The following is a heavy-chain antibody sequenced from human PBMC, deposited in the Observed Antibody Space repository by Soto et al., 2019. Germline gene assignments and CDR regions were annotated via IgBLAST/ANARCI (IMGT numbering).Heavy chain of an antibody. V-gene: IGHV4-30-4*01. CDR2: ISYSGKT. J-gene: IGHJ4*02. D-gene: IGHD3-10*01. Sequence: SETLSLTCNVSGGAISSDDDYWSWIRQRPGKGLEWIGYISYSGKTYYNPSLKSRITMSVDTSKRQLSLKLRSVTAADAAVFYCARGSNNFDSWGQG. CDR1: GGAISSDDDY. CDR3: ARGSNNFDS.